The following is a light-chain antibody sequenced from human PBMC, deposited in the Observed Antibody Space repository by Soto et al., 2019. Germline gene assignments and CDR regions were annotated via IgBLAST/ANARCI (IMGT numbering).Light chain of an antibody. CDR1: QSVSNTY. J-gene: IGKJ1*01. CDR2: GAS. V-gene: IGKV3-20*01. CDR3: QLYDSSSWT. Sequence: EIVLTQSPGTLSFSPGDTATLSCRASQSVSNTYLAWYQQKPGQAPRLLIYGASSRATGFPDRFSGSGSGTDFTLTISRLETEDFAVYYRQLYDSSSWTFGQGTKVDIK.